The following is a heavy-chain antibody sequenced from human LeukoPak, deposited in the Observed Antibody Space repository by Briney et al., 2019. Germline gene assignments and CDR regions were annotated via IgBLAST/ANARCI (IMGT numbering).Heavy chain of an antibody. CDR3: AELGITMIGGV. Sequence: GGSLRLSCAASGFTFTSYNMNWVRQAPGKGLEWVSSITSSSSYIYYADSVKGRFTISRDNAKNSLYLQMNSLRAEDTAVYYCAELGITMIGGVWGKGTTVTISS. J-gene: IGHJ6*04. V-gene: IGHV3-21*01. D-gene: IGHD3-10*02. CDR2: ITSSSSYI. CDR1: GFTFTSYN.